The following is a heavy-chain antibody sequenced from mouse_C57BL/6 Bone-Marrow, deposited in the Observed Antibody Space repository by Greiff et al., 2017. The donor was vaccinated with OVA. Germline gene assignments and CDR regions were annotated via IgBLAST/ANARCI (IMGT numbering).Heavy chain of an antibody. Sequence: VQLQQSGAELVRPGSSVKMSCKTSGYTFTSYGINWVKQRPGQGLEWIGYIYIGNGYTEYNEKFKGKATLTSDTSSSTAYMQLSSLTSEDSAIYFSASPYYGSSLYAMDYWGQGTSVTVSS. V-gene: IGHV1-58*01. CDR1: GYTFTSYG. J-gene: IGHJ4*01. CDR2: IYIGNGYT. D-gene: IGHD1-1*01. CDR3: ASPYYGSSLYAMDY.